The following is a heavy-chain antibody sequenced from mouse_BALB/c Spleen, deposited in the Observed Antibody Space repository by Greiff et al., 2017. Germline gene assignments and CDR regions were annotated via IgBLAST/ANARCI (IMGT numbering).Heavy chain of an antibody. D-gene: IGHD2-10*02. CDR1: GFAFSSYD. V-gene: IGHV5-12-1*01. CDR3: ARQKGYGNPYFEV. Sequence: EVKLQESGGGLVKPGGSLKLSCAASGFAFSSYDMSWVRQTPEKGLEWVAYISSGGGSTYYPDTVKGRFTISRDNAKNTLYLQMSSLKSEDTAMYYCARQKGYGNPYFEVWGAGTTVTVSS. J-gene: IGHJ1*01. CDR2: ISSGGGST.